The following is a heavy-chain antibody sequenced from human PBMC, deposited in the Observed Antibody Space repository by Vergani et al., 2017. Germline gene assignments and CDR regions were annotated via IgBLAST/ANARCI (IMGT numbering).Heavy chain of an antibody. CDR1: GGTFSSSA. V-gene: IGHV1-69*01. Sequence: QVHLVQSGAEVKKPGSSVKVSCKASGGTFSSSAISWVRQAPGQGLEWMGGIIPIFGSATYAQRFQGRVTITADESTSIAYMELSSLRSEDTAVYYCARVRLSSSWGETQGDWFDPWGQGTLVTVSS. J-gene: IGHJ5*02. CDR3: ARVRLSSSWGETQGDWFDP. CDR2: IIPIFGSA. D-gene: IGHD6-13*01.